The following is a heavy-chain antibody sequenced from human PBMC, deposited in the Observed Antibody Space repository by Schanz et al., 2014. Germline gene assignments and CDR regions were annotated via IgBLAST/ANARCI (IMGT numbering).Heavy chain of an antibody. J-gene: IGHJ4*02. CDR1: GFSLDIFA. D-gene: IGHD3-3*01. CDR2: FNDGGVNK. CDR3: VRDSFFAFDY. V-gene: IGHV3-23*01. Sequence: EVHLLESGGGLVEPGGSLRLSCATSGFSLDIFAVSWVRQAPGKGLEWVSSFNDGGVNKYYADSVKGRFTISSDNSKSTVHLQMNSLRAEDTAVYYCVRDSFFAFDYWGQGTLXTVSS.